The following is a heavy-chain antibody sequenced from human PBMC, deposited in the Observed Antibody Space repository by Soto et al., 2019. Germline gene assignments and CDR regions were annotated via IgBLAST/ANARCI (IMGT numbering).Heavy chain of an antibody. V-gene: IGHV4-59*02. J-gene: IGHJ4*02. CDR2: MHYTGFS. CDR1: GDSVTSHY. D-gene: IGHD2-2*01. Sequence: TSETLSLTCSFSGDSVTSHYFTWIRQSPEKGLEWIGYMHYTGFSHYNPSLKSRVTISVDASKNQFSLKLSSVTAADTAVYYCARPAYCSSTSCYHNFDYWGQGTLVTVSS. CDR3: ARPAYCSSTSCYHNFDY.